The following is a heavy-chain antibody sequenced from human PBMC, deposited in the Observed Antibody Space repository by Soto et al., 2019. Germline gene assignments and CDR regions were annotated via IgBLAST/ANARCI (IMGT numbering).Heavy chain of an antibody. D-gene: IGHD2-21*01. Sequence: SETLSLTCAVYGGSFSGYYWSWIRQPPGKGLEWIGEINHSGSTNYNPSLKSRVTISVDTSISTAYMELSSLRSEDTAVYYCARGVGERNYYYMDVWGKGTTVTVSS. J-gene: IGHJ6*03. V-gene: IGHV4-34*01. CDR3: ARGVGERNYYYMDV. CDR2: INHSGST. CDR1: GGSFSGYY.